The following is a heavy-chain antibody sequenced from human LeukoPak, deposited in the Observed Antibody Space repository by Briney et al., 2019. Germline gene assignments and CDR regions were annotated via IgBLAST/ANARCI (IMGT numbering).Heavy chain of an antibody. V-gene: IGHV3-21*01. CDR1: GFTFSSYS. J-gene: IGHJ4*02. Sequence: GGSLRLSCAASGFTFSSYSMNWVRQAPGKGLEWVSSISGDSTYIYNAGSVKGRFTISRDNAQASLYLQMNSLRADDTAVYYCARVSGRLERQSDLDYWGQGTLVIVSS. D-gene: IGHD1-1*01. CDR3: ARVSGRLERQSDLDY. CDR2: ISGDSTYI.